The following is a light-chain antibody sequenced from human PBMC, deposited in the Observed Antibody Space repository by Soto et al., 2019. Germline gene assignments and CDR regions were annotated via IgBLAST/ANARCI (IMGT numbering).Light chain of an antibody. CDR3: QHYGSSTWT. CDR2: GAS. Sequence: EIVLTQSPGTLSLSPGEGATLSCRASQSVSSTYLAWYQPKPGQAPRLLIYGASSRATGIPDRFSGSGSGTAFTLTISRLEPEEFAVYYCQHYGSSTWTFGQGTKVEIK. J-gene: IGKJ1*01. CDR1: QSVSSTY. V-gene: IGKV3-20*01.